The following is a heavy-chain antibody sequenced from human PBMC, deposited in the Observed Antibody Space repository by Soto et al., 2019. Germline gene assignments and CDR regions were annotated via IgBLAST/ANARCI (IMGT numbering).Heavy chain of an antibody. Sequence: ASVKVSCKVSGYTLTELSMHWVRQAPGKGLEWMGWMNPNSGNTGYAQKFQGRVTMTRNTSISTAYMELSSLRSEDTAVYYCARRITIFGVVIKNWFDPWGQGTLVTVSS. CDR2: MNPNSGNT. CDR1: GYTLTELS. J-gene: IGHJ5*02. CDR3: ARRITIFGVVIKNWFDP. V-gene: IGHV1-8*01. D-gene: IGHD3-3*01.